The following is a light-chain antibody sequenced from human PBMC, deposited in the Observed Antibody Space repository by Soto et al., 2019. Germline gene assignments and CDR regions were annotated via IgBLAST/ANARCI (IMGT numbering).Light chain of an antibody. J-gene: IGLJ1*01. CDR1: SSDVGGFNY. V-gene: IGLV2-14*03. CDR2: DVT. CDR3: NSYTSSRTYV. Sequence: QSALTQPASVSGSPGQSITISCTGTSSDVGGFNYVSWYQQHPGKAPTLMIYDVTNRPSVVSYRVSGSTAGNTASLTISGLQAEDEADYYCNSYTSSRTYVFGTGTKVTVL.